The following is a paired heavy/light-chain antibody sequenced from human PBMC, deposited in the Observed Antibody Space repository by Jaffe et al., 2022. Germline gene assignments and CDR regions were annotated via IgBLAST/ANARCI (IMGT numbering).Light chain of an antibody. V-gene: IGKV3-11*01. CDR1: QSVSSY. CDR3: QQRSNWPPEIT. J-gene: IGKJ5*01. Sequence: EIVLTQSPATLSLSPGERATLSCRASQSVSSYLAWYQQKPGQAPRLLIYDASNRATGIPARFSGSGSGTDFTLTISSLEPEDFAVYYCQQRSNWPPEITFGQGTRLEIK. CDR2: DAS.
Heavy chain of an antibody. CDR3: ARGTLRFLEWLLCWGEVCWFDP. J-gene: IGHJ5*02. Sequence: QVQLVQSGSELKKPGASVKVSCKASGYTFTSYAMNWVRQAPGQGLEWMGWINTNTGNPTYAQGFTGRFVFSLDTSVSTAYLQISSLKAEDTAVYYCARGTLRFLEWLLCWGEVCWFDPWGQGTLVTVSS. V-gene: IGHV7-4-1*02. CDR2: INTNTGNP. D-gene: IGHD3-3*01. CDR1: GYTFTSYA.